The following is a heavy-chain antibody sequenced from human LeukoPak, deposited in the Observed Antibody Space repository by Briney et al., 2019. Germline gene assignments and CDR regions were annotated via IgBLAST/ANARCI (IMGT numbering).Heavy chain of an antibody. D-gene: IGHD3-22*01. CDR3: ARGGYDTSGSYVYYFDY. CDR2: IYYRGST. CDR1: GGSISTYY. Sequence: PSETLSLTCTVSGGSISTYYWSWIRQPPGKGLEWIGYIYYRGSTNYNPSLQSRVSISVDTSKNQFSLKLTSVTAADTAVYHCARGGYDTSGSYVYYFDYWGQGTLVTVSA. J-gene: IGHJ4*02. V-gene: IGHV4-59*08.